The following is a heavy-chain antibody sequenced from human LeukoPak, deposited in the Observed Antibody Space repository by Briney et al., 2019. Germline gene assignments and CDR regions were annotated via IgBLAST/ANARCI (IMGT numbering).Heavy chain of an antibody. D-gene: IGHD2-15*01. V-gene: IGHV4-59*12. CDR3: ARRIRGPRAFDY. CDR1: GGSISGYH. Sequence: SETLSLTCTVSGGSISGYHWNWIRQSPGKGLEWIANIFYTGNADYNPSLKSRVTISVDTSKNQFSLKLSSVTAADTAVYYCARRIRGPRAFDYWGQGTLVTVSS. J-gene: IGHJ4*02. CDR2: IFYTGNA.